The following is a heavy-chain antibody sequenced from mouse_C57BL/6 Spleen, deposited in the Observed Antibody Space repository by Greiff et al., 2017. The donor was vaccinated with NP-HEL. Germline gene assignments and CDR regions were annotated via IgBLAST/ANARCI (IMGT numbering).Heavy chain of an antibody. J-gene: IGHJ3*01. CDR3: ARWYGYDGAWFAY. D-gene: IGHD2-2*01. CDR1: GYAFSSYW. CDR2: IYPGDGDT. V-gene: IGHV1-80*01. Sequence: QVQLKQSGAELVKPGASVKISCKASGYAFSSYWMNWVKQRPGKGLEWIGQIYPGDGDTNYNGKFKGKATLTADKSSSTAYMQLSSLTSEDSAVYFCARWYGYDGAWFAYWGQGTLVTVSA.